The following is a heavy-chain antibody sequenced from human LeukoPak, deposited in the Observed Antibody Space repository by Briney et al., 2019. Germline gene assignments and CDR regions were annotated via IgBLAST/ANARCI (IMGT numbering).Heavy chain of an antibody. CDR2: ICYSGGT. J-gene: IGHJ4*02. V-gene: IGHV4-59*01. Sequence: SETLSLTCTVSGGSISPYCWDCFRQPPGKGREWTGHICYSGGTNYNPSLKSRVTISVDTSKNQFSLKLSSVTAADTAVYYCARGPTVTTDYWGQGTLVTVSS. D-gene: IGHD4-17*01. CDR1: GGSISPYC. CDR3: ARGPTVTTDY.